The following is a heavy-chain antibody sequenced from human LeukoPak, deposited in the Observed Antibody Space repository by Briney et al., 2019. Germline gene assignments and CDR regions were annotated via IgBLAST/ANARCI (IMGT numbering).Heavy chain of an antibody. J-gene: IGHJ4*02. Sequence: ASVKVSCKASGYTFTGYYMHWVRQAPGQGLEWMGWINPDSGGTNYGKKFRGWVTMTRDTSISTACMELSRLSSDDTAVYYCARTGVSGDFDYWGQGTLVTVSS. D-gene: IGHD1-1*01. CDR3: ARTGVSGDFDY. CDR2: INPDSGGT. V-gene: IGHV1-2*04. CDR1: GYTFTGYY.